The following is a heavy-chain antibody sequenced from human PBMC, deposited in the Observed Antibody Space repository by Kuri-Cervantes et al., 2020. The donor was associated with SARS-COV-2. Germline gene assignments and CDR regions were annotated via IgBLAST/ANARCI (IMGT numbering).Heavy chain of an antibody. J-gene: IGHJ4*02. D-gene: IGHD2-2*01. V-gene: IGHV1-69*06. CDR1: GGTFSSYA. CDR3: AREGSCSSTSCPADY. CDR2: IIPNFGTA. Sequence: SVNVSCKSSGGTFSSYAISWVRQAPGQGLEWMGGIIPNFGTANYAQKFQGRVTITADKSTSTAYMELSRLRSEDTAVYYWAREGSCSSTSCPADYVGQGTLVTVSS.